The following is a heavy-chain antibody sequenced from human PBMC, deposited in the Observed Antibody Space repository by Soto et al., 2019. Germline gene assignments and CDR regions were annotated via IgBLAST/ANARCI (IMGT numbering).Heavy chain of an antibody. D-gene: IGHD3-10*01. V-gene: IGHV1-2*04. CDR3: ARGYGSENYYYYYHMDV. J-gene: IGHJ6*02. Sequence: GASVKVSCKASGYTFTGYYMHWVRQAPGQGLEWMGWINPNSGGTNYAQKFQGWVTMTRDTSISTAYMELSRLRSDDTAVYYCARGYGSENYYYYYHMDVWGQGTTVTVSS. CDR2: INPNSGGT. CDR1: GYTFTGYY.